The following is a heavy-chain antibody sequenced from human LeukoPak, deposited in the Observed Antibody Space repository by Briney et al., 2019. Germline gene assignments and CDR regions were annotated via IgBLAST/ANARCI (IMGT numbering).Heavy chain of an antibody. D-gene: IGHD3-10*01. CDR1: GFTFSSYG. Sequence: PGGSLRLSCAATGFTFSSYGMSWVRQAPGKGLEWVSAISGSGGSTYYADSVKGRFTISRDNSKNTLYLRMNSLRAEDTAVYYCAKVLLWFGELPYYFDYWGQGTLVTVSS. CDR3: AKVLLWFGELPYYFDY. J-gene: IGHJ4*02. V-gene: IGHV3-23*01. CDR2: ISGSGGST.